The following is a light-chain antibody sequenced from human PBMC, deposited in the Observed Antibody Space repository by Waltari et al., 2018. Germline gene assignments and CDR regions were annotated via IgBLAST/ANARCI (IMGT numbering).Light chain of an antibody. Sequence: DIQMTQSPSTLSASVGDRVTITCRASQSISGYLAWYQQKPGKAPKLLIYKASSLESGDPSRFSGSGSGTTFTLTISSLQPDDFATYFCQQYNTYSGTFGQGTTVEVK. CDR3: QQYNTYSGT. V-gene: IGKV1-5*03. J-gene: IGKJ1*01. CDR2: KAS. CDR1: QSISGY.